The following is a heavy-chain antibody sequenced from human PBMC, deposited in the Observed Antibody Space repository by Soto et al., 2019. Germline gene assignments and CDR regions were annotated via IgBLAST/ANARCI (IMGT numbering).Heavy chain of an antibody. V-gene: IGHV3-23*01. J-gene: IGHJ4*02. CDR1: GFTFSSFS. Sequence: EVQLLESGGGLVQPGGSLRLSCAASGFTFSSFSLSWVRQAPGQGLEWVSGISGLGGSIYYADSVKGRSTISTDNSNNTLYLQLNSMRAEDTAVSYFSISNGDTGERYFFDFWGQGNLVTVSS. CDR3: SISNGDTGERYFFDF. D-gene: IGHD2-8*01. CDR2: ISGLGGSI.